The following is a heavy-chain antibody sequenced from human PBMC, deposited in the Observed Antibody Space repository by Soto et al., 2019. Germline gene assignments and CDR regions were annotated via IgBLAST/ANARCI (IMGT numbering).Heavy chain of an antibody. Sequence: SPTDSLTGVSSGEKVSSYRAWWHGLKQSTSRGHEWLGRTFSRSKWYNDYAVSLKGRIGINADTSKNQFSLQLNSVAPEDTAVYYCSRVECRESEFYHGMDVCAQRITVTVSS. D-gene: IGHD3-10*01. CDR2: TFSRSKWYN. CDR1: GEKVSSYRAW. J-gene: IGHJ6*02. CDR3: SRVECRESEFYHGMDV. V-gene: IGHV6-1*01.